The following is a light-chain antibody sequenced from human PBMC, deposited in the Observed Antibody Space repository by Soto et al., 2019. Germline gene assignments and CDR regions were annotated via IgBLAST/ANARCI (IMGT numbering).Light chain of an antibody. CDR2: KAS. J-gene: IGKJ2*01. CDR3: QQYNSYPNT. V-gene: IGKV1-5*03. Sequence: DIQMTQSPSSVSASVGDRVTITCRASQSISWWLAWYQQKPGKAPKLLIYKASTLESGVPSRFSGSGSGTEFTLTISSLQSDDIATYYCQQYNSYPNTFGQGTKLEVK. CDR1: QSISWW.